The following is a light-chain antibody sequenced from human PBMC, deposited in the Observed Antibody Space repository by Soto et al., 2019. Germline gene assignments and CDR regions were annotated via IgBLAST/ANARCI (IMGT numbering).Light chain of an antibody. CDR1: QTVGRY. Sequence: EIVLTQSPATLSLSLGDRVTLSCRASQTVGRYLSWYQHSPGQGPRRLVYDASNRATGIPARFSGSGSEPDFTLPISSLEPEDFAVYYCQQRLHWPITFGEGTRLEIK. V-gene: IGKV3-11*01. CDR3: QQRLHWPIT. J-gene: IGKJ5*01. CDR2: DAS.